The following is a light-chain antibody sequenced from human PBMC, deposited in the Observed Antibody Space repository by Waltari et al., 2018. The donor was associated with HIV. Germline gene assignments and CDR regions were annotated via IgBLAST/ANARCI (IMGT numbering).Light chain of an antibody. CDR1: QSVNSF. CDR2: DAS. J-gene: IGKJ1*01. V-gene: IGKV3-11*01. Sequence: EIVLTQSPATLSLSPGERATLSCRASQSVNSFLAWYQQKPGQAPRLLIYDASNRATGIPARFSGSASGTDFTLTISSLEPEDFVVYYCQQRSSWPPTFGQGTKVEIK. CDR3: QQRSSWPPT.